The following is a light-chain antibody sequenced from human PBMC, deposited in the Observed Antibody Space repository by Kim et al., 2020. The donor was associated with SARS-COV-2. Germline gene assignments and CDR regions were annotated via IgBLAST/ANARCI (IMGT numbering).Light chain of an antibody. CDR2: EDN. Sequence: GKTVTISCTGTSSNIGSNYVQWYQQRPGSAPTAVIYEDNRRPSGVPERFSGSVDSASNAASLTISGLKTEDEADYYCQTYDGNKVVFGGGTKLTVL. CDR1: SSNIGSNY. V-gene: IGLV6-57*02. J-gene: IGLJ3*02. CDR3: QTYDGNKVV.